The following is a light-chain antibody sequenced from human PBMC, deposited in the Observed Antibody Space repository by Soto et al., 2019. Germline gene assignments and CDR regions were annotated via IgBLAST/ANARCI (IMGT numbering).Light chain of an antibody. Sequence: QSALTQPASVSGSPGQSITISCTGSSSDVGGYNDVSWYQQHPGKAPKLMIYEVSNRPSGVSNRFSGSKSGNTASLTISGLAAEDAADYSCSSYTSSSTLVFGGGTKLTVL. CDR3: SSYTSSSTLV. J-gene: IGLJ3*02. CDR1: SSDVGGYND. CDR2: EVS. V-gene: IGLV2-14*01.